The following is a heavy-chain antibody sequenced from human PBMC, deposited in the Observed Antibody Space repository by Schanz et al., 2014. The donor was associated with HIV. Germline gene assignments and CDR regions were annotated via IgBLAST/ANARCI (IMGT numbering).Heavy chain of an antibody. CDR2: ISISGETT. Sequence: QVQLVESGGGVVQPGRSLRLSCAASGFIFSSYGMHWVRQAPGKGLVWVSGISISGETTYYADSVKGRFTISRDNSKNTLYLQMNSLRVEDTAVYYCAKEEWFRFDPWGQGTLVTVSS. V-gene: IGHV3-NL1*01. CDR3: AKEEWFRFDP. D-gene: IGHD3-3*01. CDR1: GFIFSSYG. J-gene: IGHJ5*02.